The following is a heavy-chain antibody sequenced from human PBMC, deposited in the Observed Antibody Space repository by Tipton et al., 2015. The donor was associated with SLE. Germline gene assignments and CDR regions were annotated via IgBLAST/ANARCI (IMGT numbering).Heavy chain of an antibody. CDR2: ISWNTKNI. J-gene: IGHJ6*02. CDR3: TKSTSDTKFYGMDV. V-gene: IGHV3-9*01. CDR1: GGSISSYT. Sequence: RSLRLSCTVSGGSISSYTGAGSGSPQGRDWRGLGISWNTKNIGYAGSVTGRFTISRDNAKNSLYLQMTSLRGEDTAFYFCTKSTSDTKFYGMDVWGQGTTVPFSS.